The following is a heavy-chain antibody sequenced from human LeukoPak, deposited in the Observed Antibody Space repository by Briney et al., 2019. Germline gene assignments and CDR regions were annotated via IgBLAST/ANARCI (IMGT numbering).Heavy chain of an antibody. D-gene: IGHD3-16*02. V-gene: IGHV3-48*03. Sequence: GGSLRLSCAAYGFTFSSYEMNWVRQAPGKELEWVSYISSSGSTIYYADSVKGRFTISRDNAKNSLYLQMNSLRAEDTAVYYCARTPLRLRVGELSPLSVGYFDYWGQGTLVTVSS. J-gene: IGHJ4*02. CDR2: ISSSGSTI. CDR1: GFTFSSYE. CDR3: ARTPLRLRVGELSPLSVGYFDY.